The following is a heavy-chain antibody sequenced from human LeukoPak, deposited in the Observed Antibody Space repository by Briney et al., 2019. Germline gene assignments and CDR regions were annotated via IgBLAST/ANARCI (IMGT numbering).Heavy chain of an antibody. CDR2: ISGRTGGT. CDR1: VSTFNTNA. V-gene: IGHV3-23*01. D-gene: IGHD5-12*01. J-gene: IGHJ4*02. CDR3: AKCGNSGCHLIDY. Sequence: GGSLRLSCAASVSTFNTNAMSWVRQAPGKGLEWVSAISGRTGGTYYADSVKGRFTISRDNSKSTLYLQMDSLRAEDTAVYYCAKCGNSGCHLIDYWGQGTLVTVSS.